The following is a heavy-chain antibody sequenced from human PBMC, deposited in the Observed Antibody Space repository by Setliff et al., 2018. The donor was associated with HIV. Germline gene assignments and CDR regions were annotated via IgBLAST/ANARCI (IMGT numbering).Heavy chain of an antibody. D-gene: IGHD1-26*01. Sequence: SETLSLTCTVSGGSVYTASYYWAWVRQPPGKGLEWIGTFYFGRTTYYNPSLESRVTLSVDTAKNQLSLKLNSVTAADTAVYYCAKDRSGSYRTFDYWGPGILVTVS. CDR2: FYFGRTT. CDR3: AKDRSGSYRTFDY. J-gene: IGHJ4*02. V-gene: IGHV4-39*07. CDR1: GGSVYTASYY.